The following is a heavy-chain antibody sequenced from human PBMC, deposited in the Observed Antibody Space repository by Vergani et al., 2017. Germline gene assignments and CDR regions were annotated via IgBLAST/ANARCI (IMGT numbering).Heavy chain of an antibody. CDR2: ISSNGGST. V-gene: IGHV3-64D*06. D-gene: IGHD6-19*01. Sequence: EVQLVESGGGLVQPGGSLRLSCSASGFTFSSYAMHWVRQAPGKGLEYVSAISSNGGSTYYADSVKGRFTISRDNSKNTLYLQMSSLRAEDTAVYYCATAGYSSGWMRYYGMDVWGQGTTVTVSS. CDR3: ATAGYSSGWMRYYGMDV. CDR1: GFTFSSYA. J-gene: IGHJ6*02.